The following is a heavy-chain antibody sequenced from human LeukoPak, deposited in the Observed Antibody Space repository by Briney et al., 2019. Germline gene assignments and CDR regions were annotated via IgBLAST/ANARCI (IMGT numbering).Heavy chain of an antibody. D-gene: IGHD6-19*01. V-gene: IGHV1-24*01. CDR1: GYTLTELA. J-gene: IGHJ3*02. CDR3: AGPAGVLDALDI. Sequence: GASVKVSCKVSGYTLTELAIFWVRQAPGKGLEWMGRSDSEESDTLSAQNFQGRFTMTEDTSTDTAYMELSSLRSEDTAVYYCAGPAGVLDALDIWGQGTMVTASS. CDR2: SDSEESDT.